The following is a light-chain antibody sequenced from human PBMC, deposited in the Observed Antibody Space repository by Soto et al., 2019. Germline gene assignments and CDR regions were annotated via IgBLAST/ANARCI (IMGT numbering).Light chain of an antibody. J-gene: IGKJ2*01. CDR1: QTVSTNY. Sequence: ESVLTQSPGTLSLAPGERATLSCRASQTVSTNYLAWYQQKPGQAPRLVIYDASSRATGIPERFSGSGSRTDFTLTISRLEPEDFAVYYCQQYGGSPHTFGQGTKLEIK. CDR2: DAS. CDR3: QQYGGSPHT. V-gene: IGKV3-20*01.